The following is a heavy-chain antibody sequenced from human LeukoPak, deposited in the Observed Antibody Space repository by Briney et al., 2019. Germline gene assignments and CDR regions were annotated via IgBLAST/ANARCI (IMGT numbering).Heavy chain of an antibody. CDR1: GYTFTSYG. CDR2: ISAYNGNT. Sequence: VASVKVSCKASGYTFTSYGISWVRQAPGQGLEWMGWISAYNGNTNYAQKLQGRVTITADTSTDTAYMELSSLRSEDTAMYYCATLGYCTSTSCYTDDYWGQGTLVTVSS. D-gene: IGHD2-2*02. J-gene: IGHJ4*02. CDR3: ATLGYCTSTSCYTDDY. V-gene: IGHV1-18*01.